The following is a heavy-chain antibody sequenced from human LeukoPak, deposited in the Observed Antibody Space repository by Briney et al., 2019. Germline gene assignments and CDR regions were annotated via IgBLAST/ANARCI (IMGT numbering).Heavy chain of an antibody. J-gene: IGHJ4*02. CDR3: ARVGGFYYFDH. V-gene: IGHV3-53*05. CDR1: GITVSTNY. D-gene: IGHD2/OR15-2a*01. Sequence: GGSLRLSCAASGITVSTNYMTWVRQAPGKGLEWVSVIHSGGTTSYVDSVKGRFTISRDNTKNTLYLQMNSLRAEDTAVYFCARVGGFYYFDHWGQGTLVTVSS. CDR2: IHSGGTT.